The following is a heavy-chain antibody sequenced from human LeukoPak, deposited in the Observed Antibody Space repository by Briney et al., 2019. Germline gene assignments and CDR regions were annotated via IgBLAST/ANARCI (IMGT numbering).Heavy chain of an antibody. CDR3: TTLRVLYSYGSRGYPRAGHD. CDR1: GFTFRDAW. J-gene: IGHJ4*02. Sequence: GGSLRLSCAASGFTFRDAWLNWVRQAPVKELEWVGRIKSNTDGGTTDYAAPVKGRFTISRDDSKNTLHLLMDSLKTEDTAVYYCTTLRVLYSYGSRGYPRAGHDWGRGTLVAVSS. V-gene: IGHV3-15*01. D-gene: IGHD3-22*01. CDR2: IKSNTDGGTT.